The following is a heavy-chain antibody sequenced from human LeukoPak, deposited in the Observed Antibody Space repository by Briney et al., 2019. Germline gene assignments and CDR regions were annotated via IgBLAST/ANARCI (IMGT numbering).Heavy chain of an antibody. V-gene: IGHV4-39*07. CDR2: IYYSGST. CDR3: ARERAGDLGWYFDL. Sequence: KPSETLSLTCTVSGGSISSSSYYWGWIRQPPGKGLEWIGSIYYSGSTYYNPSLKSRVTISVDTSKNQFSLKLSSVTAADTAVYYCARERAGDLGWYFDLWGRGTLVTVSS. CDR1: GGSISSSSYY. J-gene: IGHJ2*01. D-gene: IGHD7-27*01.